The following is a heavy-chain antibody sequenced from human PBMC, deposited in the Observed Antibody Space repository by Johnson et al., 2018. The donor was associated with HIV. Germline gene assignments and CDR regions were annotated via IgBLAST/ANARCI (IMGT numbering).Heavy chain of an antibody. CDR3: ASWGVGSSWNHDAFDI. D-gene: IGHD6-13*01. CDR2: ITSSGRTT. CDR1: GFTVNSNY. Sequence: VQLVESGGGLVQPGGSLRLSCAASGFTVNSNYMSWIRQAPGKGLEWVSYITSSGRTTYYADSVKGRFTISRDNAKNSLYLQMNSLRAEDTAVYYCASWGVGSSWNHDAFDIWGQGTMVTVAS. V-gene: IGHV3-11*04. J-gene: IGHJ3*02.